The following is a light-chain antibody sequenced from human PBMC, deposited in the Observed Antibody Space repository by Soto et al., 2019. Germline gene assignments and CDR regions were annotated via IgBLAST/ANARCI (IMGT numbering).Light chain of an antibody. J-gene: IGKJ3*01. V-gene: IGKV1-5*01. CDR1: QSISSW. CDR2: DAS. Sequence: DIQMTQSPSTLSASVGDRVTITCRASQSISSWLAWYQQKPGKAPKLLIYDASSLESGVPSRFSGSGSGTDFTLTISSLQPEDFATYFCQQSYNFLFTFGPGTKVDIK. CDR3: QQSYNFLFT.